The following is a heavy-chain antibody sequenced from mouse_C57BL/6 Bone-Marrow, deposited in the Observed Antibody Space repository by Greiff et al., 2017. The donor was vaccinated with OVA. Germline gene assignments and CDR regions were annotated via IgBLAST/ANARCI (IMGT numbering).Heavy chain of an antibody. D-gene: IGHD2-4*01. CDR1: GYTFTSYW. CDR3: ARGNYDYDVGDWFAY. CDR2: IDPSDSYT. Sequence: QVQLKQPGAELVRPGTSVKLSCKASGYTFTSYWMHWVKQRPGQGLEWIGVIDPSDSYTNYNQKFKGKATLTVDTSSSTAYMQLSSLTSEDSAVYYCARGNYDYDVGDWFAYWGQGTLVTVSA. V-gene: IGHV1-59*01. J-gene: IGHJ3*01.